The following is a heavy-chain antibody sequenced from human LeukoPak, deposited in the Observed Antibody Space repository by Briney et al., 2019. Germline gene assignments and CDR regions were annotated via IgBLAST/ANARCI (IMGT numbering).Heavy chain of an antibody. CDR1: GGSISSGSYY. V-gene: IGHV4-61*02. D-gene: IGHD3-10*01. Sequence: PSETLPLTCTVSGGSISSGSYYWSWIRQPAGKGLEWIGRIYTSGSTNYNPSLKSRVTISVDTSKNQFSLKLSSVTAADTAVYYCARSYYYGSGDYGMDVWGQGTTVTVSS. J-gene: IGHJ6*02. CDR2: IYTSGST. CDR3: ARSYYYGSGDYGMDV.